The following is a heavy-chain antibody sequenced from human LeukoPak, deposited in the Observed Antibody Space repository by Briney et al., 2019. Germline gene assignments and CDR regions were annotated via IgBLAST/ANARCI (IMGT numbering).Heavy chain of an antibody. CDR3: VRTIDYYGAGSTRGYFAH. D-gene: IGHD3-10*01. Sequence: GGSLRLSCAASGFTFTDSYMTWVRQAPGKGLEWVSGISDSGGSVYYADSVKGRLTISRDNSKNTVYLQMSGLRAEDTAVYYCVRTIDYYGAGSTRGYFAHWGQGTLVTVSS. J-gene: IGHJ4*02. CDR1: GFTFTDSY. V-gene: IGHV3-23*01. CDR2: ISDSGGSV.